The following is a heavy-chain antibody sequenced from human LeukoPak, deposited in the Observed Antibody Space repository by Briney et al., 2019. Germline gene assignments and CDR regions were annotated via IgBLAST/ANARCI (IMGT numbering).Heavy chain of an antibody. Sequence: GGSLRLSCAASGFTFSTTAMGWVRQAPGKGLEWLSVISGSGDNTVMSGSGENTYYADSVKGRFTISRDDSRNTLYLQMNSLRGDDTAVYYCAKDVGKWESLHFFDYWGQGTLVTVSS. CDR1: GFTFSTTA. D-gene: IGHD1-26*01. J-gene: IGHJ4*02. CDR2: ISGSGDNTVMSGSGENT. V-gene: IGHV3-23*01. CDR3: AKDVGKWESLHFFDY.